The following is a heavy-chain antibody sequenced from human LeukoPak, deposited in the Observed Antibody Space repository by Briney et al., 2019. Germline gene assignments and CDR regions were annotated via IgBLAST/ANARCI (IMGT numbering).Heavy chain of an antibody. CDR3: ARLQYTGNYYPEY. CDR1: GGSISSSY. D-gene: IGHD1-26*01. CDR2: IYGSGST. V-gene: IGHV4-59*08. Sequence: SETLSLTCTVSGGSISSSYWSWVRQPPGKGLERIAYIYGSGSTNYNPSLKSRVAISVETSKNLFSLNLSSVTAADTAMYYCARLQYTGNYYPEYWGQGILVTVSS. J-gene: IGHJ4*02.